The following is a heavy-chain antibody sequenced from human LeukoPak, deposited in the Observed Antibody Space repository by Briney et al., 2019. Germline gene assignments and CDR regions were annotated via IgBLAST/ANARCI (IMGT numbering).Heavy chain of an antibody. CDR1: GGSISSSSYY. D-gene: IGHD3-9*01. CDR3: ALRYFDRDY. J-gene: IGHJ4*02. CDR2: IYYSGTT. V-gene: IGHV4-39*01. Sequence: SETLSLTCTVSGGSISSSSYYWAWIRQPPGKDLEWIGSIYYSGTTYYNPSLKSRVTISVDTSKNQFSLKLSSVTAADTAVYYCALRYFDRDYWGQGTLVTVSS.